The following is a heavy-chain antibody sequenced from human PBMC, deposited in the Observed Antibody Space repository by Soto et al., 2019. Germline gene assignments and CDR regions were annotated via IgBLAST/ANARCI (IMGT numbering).Heavy chain of an antibody. CDR3: ARGVGSSWYCSYFDY. J-gene: IGHJ4*02. Sequence: QVQLQESGPGLVKPSQTLSLTCTVSAGGSISSGDSYWSWIRQHPGKGLEYIGHIYYGSTYYNPSLKSRVSISVDTSKNQFSLNLNSVTAADTAVYYCARGVGSSWYCSYFDYWGQGTLVSVSS. V-gene: IGHV4-31*03. CDR2: IYYGST. D-gene: IGHD6-13*01. CDR1: AGGSISSGDSY.